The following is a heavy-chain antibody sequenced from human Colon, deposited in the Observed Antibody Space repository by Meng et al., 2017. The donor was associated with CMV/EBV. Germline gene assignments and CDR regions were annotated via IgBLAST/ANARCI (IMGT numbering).Heavy chain of an antibody. J-gene: IGHJ3*02. CDR3: ARSYYYDSSGYIGPDRAAFDI. CDR2: IIPIFGTA. D-gene: IGHD3-22*01. CDR1: GGTFSSYA. V-gene: IGHV1-69*05. Sequence: SVKVSCKASGGTFSSYAISWVRQAPGQGLEWMGGIIPIFGTANYAQKFQGRVTITTDESTSTAYMELSSLRSEDTAVYYCARSYYYDSSGYIGPDRAAFDIWGQGTMVTVSS.